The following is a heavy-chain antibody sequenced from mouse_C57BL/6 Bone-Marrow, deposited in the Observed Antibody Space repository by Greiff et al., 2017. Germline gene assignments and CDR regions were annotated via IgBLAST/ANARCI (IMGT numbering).Heavy chain of an antibody. CDR2: IWSGGST. J-gene: IGHJ2*01. CDR3: ARKRHNLYFDY. V-gene: IGHV2-2*01. D-gene: IGHD1-3*01. Sequence: QVQLQQSGPGLVQPSQSLSITCTVSGFSLTSYGVHWVRQSPGQGLEWLGVIWSGGSTDYNAAFISRLSISKDNSKSQVFFKMNSLQADDTAIDYCARKRHNLYFDYWGQGTTLTVSS. CDR1: GFSLTSYG.